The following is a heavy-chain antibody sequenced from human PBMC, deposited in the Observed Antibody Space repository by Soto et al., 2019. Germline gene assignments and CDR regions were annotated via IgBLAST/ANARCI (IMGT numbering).Heavy chain of an antibody. CDR2: ISSSSSYI. V-gene: IGHV3-21*01. CDR3: ARSRSTLPRPTPSAN. Sequence: EVQLVESGGGLVKPGGSLRLSCAASGFTFSSYSMNWVRQAPGKGLEWVSSISSSSSYIYYADSVKGRFTISRDNAKNSMYLQLNSLLAEDKAVYYCARSRSTLPRPTPSANWGQGTLVTVSS. J-gene: IGHJ4*02. CDR1: GFTFSSYS.